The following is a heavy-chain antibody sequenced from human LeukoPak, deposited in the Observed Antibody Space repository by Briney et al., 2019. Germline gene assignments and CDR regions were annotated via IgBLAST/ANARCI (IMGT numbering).Heavy chain of an antibody. V-gene: IGHV4-34*01. D-gene: IGHD2-15*01. J-gene: IGHJ4*02. Sequence: SETLSLTCAVYGGSFSGYYWSWIRQPPGKGLEWIGEINHSGSTNYNPSLKNRVTISVDTFKNQFSLMLSSVTAADTAVYYCARGLRSGGSYLLDYWGQGTLVTVSS. CDR2: INHSGST. CDR3: ARGLRSGGSYLLDY. CDR1: GGSFSGYY.